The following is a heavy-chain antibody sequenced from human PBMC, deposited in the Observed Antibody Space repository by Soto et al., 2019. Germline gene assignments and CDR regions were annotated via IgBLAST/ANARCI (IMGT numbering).Heavy chain of an antibody. D-gene: IGHD4-17*01. CDR3: TTRTTTVTTDYYYYYMDV. CDR2: IKSKTDGGTT. Sequence: GGSLRLSCAASGFTFSNAWMSWVRQAPGKGLEWVGRIKSKTDGGTTDYAAPVKGRFTISRDDSKNTLYLQMNSLKTEDTAVYYCTTRTTTVTTDYYYYYMDVWGKGTTVTVSS. J-gene: IGHJ6*03. V-gene: IGHV3-15*01. CDR1: GFTFSNAW.